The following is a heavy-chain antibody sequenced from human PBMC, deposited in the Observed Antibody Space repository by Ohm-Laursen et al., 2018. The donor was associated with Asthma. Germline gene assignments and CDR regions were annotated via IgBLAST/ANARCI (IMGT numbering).Heavy chain of an antibody. D-gene: IGHD3-3*01. CDR2: ISSSSSYI. J-gene: IGHJ6*02. CDR3: AKDLAAIFGVVRYYYYYGMDV. V-gene: IGHV3-21*01. Sequence: SLRLSCAASGFTFSSYSMNWVRQAPGKGLEWVSSISSSSSYIYYADSVKGRFTISRDNAKNSLYLQMNSLRAEDTAVYYCAKDLAAIFGVVRYYYYYGMDVWGQGTTVTVSS. CDR1: GFTFSSYS.